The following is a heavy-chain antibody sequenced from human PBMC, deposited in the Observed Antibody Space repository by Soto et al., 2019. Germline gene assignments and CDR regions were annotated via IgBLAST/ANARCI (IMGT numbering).Heavy chain of an antibody. CDR1: GGTFSSYA. CDR2: IIPIFGTA. J-gene: IGHJ4*02. D-gene: IGHD5-12*01. CDR3: ARSHGEDGYNLGFYVY. Sequence: VASVKVSCKASGGTFSSYAISWVRQAPGQGLEWMGGIIPIFGTANYAQKFQGRVTITADESTSTAYMELSSLRSEDTAVYYCARSHGEDGYNLGFYVYWGQGTLVTVSS. V-gene: IGHV1-69*13.